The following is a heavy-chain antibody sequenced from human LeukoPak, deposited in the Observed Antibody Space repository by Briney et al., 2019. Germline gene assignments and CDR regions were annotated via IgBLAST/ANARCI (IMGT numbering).Heavy chain of an antibody. CDR1: GGSFSGYC. CDR2: INHSGST. J-gene: IGHJ4*02. CDR3: ARVSIIAAAGTVYYFDY. Sequence: PSETLSLTCAVYGGSFSGYCWSWIRQPPGKGLEWIGEINHSGSTNYNPSLKSRVTISVDTSKNQFSPKLSSVTAADTAVYYCARVSIIAAAGTVYYFDYWGQGTLVTVSS. V-gene: IGHV4-34*01. D-gene: IGHD6-13*01.